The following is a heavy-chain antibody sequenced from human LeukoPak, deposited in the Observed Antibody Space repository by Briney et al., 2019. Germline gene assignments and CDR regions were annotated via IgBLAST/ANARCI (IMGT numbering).Heavy chain of an antibody. V-gene: IGHV4-39*01. Sequence: TSETLSLTCTVSGGSISSSSYYWGWIRQPPGKGVEWIGSIYYSGSTYYNPSLKSRVTISVDTSKNQFSLNLSTVTAADTAVYYCAIQGGIRFDPWGQGTLVTVSS. J-gene: IGHJ5*02. CDR2: IYYSGST. CDR3: AIQGGIRFDP. CDR1: GGSISSSSYY. D-gene: IGHD6-13*01.